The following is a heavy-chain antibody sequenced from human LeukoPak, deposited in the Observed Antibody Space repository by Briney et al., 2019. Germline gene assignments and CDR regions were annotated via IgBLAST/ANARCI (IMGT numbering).Heavy chain of an antibody. V-gene: IGHV3-49*04. Sequence: GGSLRLSCTASGFTFGDYAMSWVRQAPGKGQEWVSSIRRKAYGGTKQYAASVKGRFTISRDDSKSVAYLQMNSLKTEDTAVYYCTRDKVTVTTGDTNAFDIWGQGTMVTVSS. D-gene: IGHD4-17*01. CDR2: IRRKAYGGTK. CDR1: GFTFGDYA. CDR3: TRDKVTVTTGDTNAFDI. J-gene: IGHJ3*02.